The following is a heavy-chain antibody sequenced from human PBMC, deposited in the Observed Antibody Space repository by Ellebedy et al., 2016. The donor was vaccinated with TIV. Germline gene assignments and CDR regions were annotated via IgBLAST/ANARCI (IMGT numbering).Heavy chain of an antibody. CDR3: ARGRGDDYILGY. J-gene: IGHJ4*02. CDR2: ISAYNGNT. Sequence: AASVKVSCKTSGYTFTTHGVSWVRQAPGQGLEWMGWISAYNGNTNYAQKLQGRVSMTTDTSTTTAYLELRSLRSDDTAVYNCARGRGDDYILGYWGQGTLVTVSS. CDR1: GYTFTTHG. V-gene: IGHV1-18*04. D-gene: IGHD5-24*01.